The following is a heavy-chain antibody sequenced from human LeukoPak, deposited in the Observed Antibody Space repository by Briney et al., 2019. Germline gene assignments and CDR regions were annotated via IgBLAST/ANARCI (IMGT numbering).Heavy chain of an antibody. CDR1: GGSISSSSYY. Sequence: SETLSLTCTVSGGSISSSSYYRGWIRQPPGKGLEWIGSIYYSGSTYYNPSLNSRVTISVDKSKNQFSLKVRSVTAADTAVYYCARDRLDYTVGGDAFDIWGQGTMVTVSS. CDR2: IYYSGST. J-gene: IGHJ3*02. CDR3: ARDRLDYTVGGDAFDI. V-gene: IGHV4-39*07. D-gene: IGHD4-11*01.